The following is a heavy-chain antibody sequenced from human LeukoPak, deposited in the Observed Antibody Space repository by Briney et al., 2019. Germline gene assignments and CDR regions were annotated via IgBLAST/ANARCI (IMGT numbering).Heavy chain of an antibody. D-gene: IGHD3-22*01. CDR1: GYTFTGYY. CDR2: INPNSGGT. CDR3: AREGAYYDSSGYQNAFDI. Sequence: ASVKVSCKASGYTFTGYYMHWVRQAPRQGLEWMGWINPNSGGTNYAQKFQGKVTMTRDRSISTAYMELSRLRSDDTAVYYCAREGAYYDSSGYQNAFDIWGQGTMVTVSS. J-gene: IGHJ3*02. V-gene: IGHV1-2*02.